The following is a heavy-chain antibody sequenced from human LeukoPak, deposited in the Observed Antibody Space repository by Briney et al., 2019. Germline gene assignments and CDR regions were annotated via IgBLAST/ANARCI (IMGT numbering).Heavy chain of an antibody. D-gene: IGHD3-3*01. CDR1: GFTFSSYD. Sequence: GGSLRLSCAASGFTFSSYDMHWVRQATGKGLEWVSAIGTAGDTYYPGSVKGRLTISRENAKNSLYLQMNSLRAEDTAVYYCARGSRDFWSGYSATSYFDYWGQGTLVTVSS. J-gene: IGHJ4*02. CDR3: ARGSRDFWSGYSATSYFDY. CDR2: IGTAGDT. V-gene: IGHV3-13*01.